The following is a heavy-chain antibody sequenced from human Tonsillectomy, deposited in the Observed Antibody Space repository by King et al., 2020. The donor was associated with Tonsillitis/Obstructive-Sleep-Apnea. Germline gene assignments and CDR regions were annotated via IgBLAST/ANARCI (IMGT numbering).Heavy chain of an antibody. J-gene: IGHJ6*02. CDR2: ISFDGSKK. Sequence: QVQLVESGGGVVQPGRSLRLSCAASGFTFSYYAMYWVRQAPGKGLEWVAVISFDGSKKYYADSVKGRFTISRDNSKNTLYLQMNSLRIEDTAVYYCARDDSEYYDLWSGPRTNGMDVWGQGTTVTVSS. CDR3: ARDDSEYYDLWSGPRTNGMDV. CDR1: GFTFSYYA. V-gene: IGHV3-30*04. D-gene: IGHD3-3*01.